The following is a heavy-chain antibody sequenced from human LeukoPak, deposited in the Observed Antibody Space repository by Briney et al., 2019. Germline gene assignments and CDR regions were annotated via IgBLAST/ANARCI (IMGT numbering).Heavy chain of an antibody. J-gene: IGHJ4*02. D-gene: IGHD3-16*02. V-gene: IGHV3-21*01. CDR2: ISSSSSYI. CDR3: ARSGPIQYYDYVWGSYRPSFDY. Sequence: PGGSLRLSCAASGFTFSSYSMNWVRQAPGKGLGWVSSISSSSSYIYYADSVKGRFTISRDNAKNSLYLQMNSLRAEDTAVYYCARSGPIQYYDYVWGSYRPSFDYWGQGTLVTVSS. CDR1: GFTFSSYS.